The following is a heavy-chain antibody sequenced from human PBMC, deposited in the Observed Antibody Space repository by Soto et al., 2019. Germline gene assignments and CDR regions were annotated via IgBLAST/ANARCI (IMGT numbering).Heavy chain of an antibody. CDR3: ARGNYDYVWGSYNSPNFDY. D-gene: IGHD3-16*01. Sequence: PXETLYLTCTVSGGSISSGDFYWSCIRQPPGKGLEWIGYIYYSGSTYYNPSLKSRVTISVDTSKNQFSLKLSSVTAADTAVYYCARGNYDYVWGSYNSPNFDYWGQGTLVTGSS. CDR2: IYYSGST. CDR1: GGSISSGDFY. V-gene: IGHV4-30-4*01. J-gene: IGHJ4*02.